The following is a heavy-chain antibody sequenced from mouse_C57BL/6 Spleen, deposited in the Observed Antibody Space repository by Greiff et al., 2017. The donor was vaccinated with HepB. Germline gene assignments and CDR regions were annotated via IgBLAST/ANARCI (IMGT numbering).Heavy chain of an antibody. CDR3: ARDYDDAMDY. CDR2: IYPRSGNT. D-gene: IGHD2-4*01. CDR1: GYTFTSYG. V-gene: IGHV1-81*01. Sequence: QVQLQQSGAELARPGASVKLSCKASGYTFTSYGISWVKQRTGQGLEWIGEIYPRSGNTYYNEKFKGKATLTADKSSSTAYMEIRSLTSEDSAVYFCARDYDDAMDYWGQGTSVTVSS. J-gene: IGHJ4*01.